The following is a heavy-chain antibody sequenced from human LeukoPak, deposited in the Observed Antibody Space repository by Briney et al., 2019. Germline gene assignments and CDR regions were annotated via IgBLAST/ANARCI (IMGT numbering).Heavy chain of an antibody. J-gene: IGHJ4*02. D-gene: IGHD1-1*01. Sequence: GGSLRLSCAASGFTFSSYSMNWVRQAPGKGLEWVSSISSSSSYIYYADSVKGRFTISRDNSKNTLYLQMNSLRAEDTAVYYCAKDWKGVRPYDNWGQGILVTVSS. CDR3: AKDWKGVRPYDN. CDR1: GFTFSSYS. V-gene: IGHV3-21*04. CDR2: ISSSSSYI.